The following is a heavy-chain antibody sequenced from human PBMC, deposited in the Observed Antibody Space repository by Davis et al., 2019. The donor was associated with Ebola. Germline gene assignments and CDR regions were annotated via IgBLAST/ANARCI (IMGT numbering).Heavy chain of an antibody. CDR3: ARSSSPVVEMATITPVGY. J-gene: IGHJ4*02. D-gene: IGHD5-24*01. CDR2: ISGSGGST. CDR1: GFTFSSYA. Sequence: GESLKISCAASGFTFSSYAMSWVRQAPGKGLEWVSAISGSGGSTYYADSVKGRFTISRDNSKNTLYLQMNSLRSEDTAVYYCARSSSPVVEMATITPVGYWGQGTLVTVSS. V-gene: IGHV3-23*01.